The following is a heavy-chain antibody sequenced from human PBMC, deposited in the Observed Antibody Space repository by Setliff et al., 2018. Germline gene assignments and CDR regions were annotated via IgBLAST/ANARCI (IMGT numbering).Heavy chain of an antibody. CDR1: NGSVSTTSHY. D-gene: IGHD3-10*01. J-gene: IGHJ1*01. CDR3: ARVDFTMLQGVLGH. V-gene: IGHV4-39*07. Sequence: SETLSLTCTVSNGSVSTTSHYWGWVRQPPGKGLEWIGSVYYSGYTYYSPSLESRVAISVDTSKNQFSLKVNSVTAADTAFYYCARVDFTMLQGVLGHWGQGTLVTVSS. CDR2: VYYSGYT.